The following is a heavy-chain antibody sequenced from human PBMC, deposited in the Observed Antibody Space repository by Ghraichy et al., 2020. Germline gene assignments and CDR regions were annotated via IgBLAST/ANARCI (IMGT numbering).Heavy chain of an antibody. J-gene: IGHJ3*02. Sequence: SVKVSCKASGGTFSSYVISWVRQAPGQGLEWMGGIIPIFGKANYAQKFQDRVTITADKSTSTAYMELSSLRSEDTAVYYCAYSGNYYASEAFDIWGKGTMVTVSS. CDR1: GGTFSSYV. CDR2: IIPIFGKA. D-gene: IGHD1-26*01. CDR3: AYSGNYYASEAFDI. V-gene: IGHV1-69*06.